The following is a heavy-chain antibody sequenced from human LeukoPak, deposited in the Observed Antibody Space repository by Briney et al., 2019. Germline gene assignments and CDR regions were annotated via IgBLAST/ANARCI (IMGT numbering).Heavy chain of an antibody. D-gene: IGHD3-22*01. Sequence: SETLSLTCTVSGYSISSGHYWGWIRQPPGKGLEWIESIYHSGSTFYKPSLESLVTISVDTSKNQFFRKLSSVTAADTAVYYCARGFGSSGYYSLVAYWGQGTLVTVSS. CDR2: IYHSGST. CDR1: GYSISSGHY. CDR3: ARGFGSSGYYSLVAY. J-gene: IGHJ4*02. V-gene: IGHV4-38-2*02.